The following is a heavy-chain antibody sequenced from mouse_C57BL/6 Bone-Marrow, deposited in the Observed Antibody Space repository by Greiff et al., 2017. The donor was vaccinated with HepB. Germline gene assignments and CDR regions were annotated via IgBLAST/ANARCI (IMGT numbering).Heavy chain of an antibody. J-gene: IGHJ2*01. Sequence: VQLQQSGPELVKPGASVKISCKASGYAFSSSWMNWVKQRPGKGLEWIGRIYPGDGDTNYNGKFKGKATLTTDKSSSTAYMQLSSLTSEDSAVYFCASYYGNFDYWGQGTTLTVSS. CDR1: GYAFSSSW. CDR2: IYPGDGDT. CDR3: ASYYGNFDY. V-gene: IGHV1-82*01. D-gene: IGHD1-1*01.